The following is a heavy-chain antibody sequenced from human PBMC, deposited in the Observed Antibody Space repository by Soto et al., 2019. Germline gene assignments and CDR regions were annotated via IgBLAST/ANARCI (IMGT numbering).Heavy chain of an antibody. D-gene: IGHD3-9*01. CDR1: GFTFSSYA. Sequence: EVQLLESGGGLVQPGGSLRLSCAASGFTFSSYAMSWVRQAPGKGLEWVSAISGSGGSTYYADSVKGRFTISRDNSKNTLDLQMNSLRAEDTALYYWGKGPGFEWPSPFCFWGQGTLVTVSS. V-gene: IGHV3-23*01. J-gene: IGHJ4*02. CDR2: ISGSGGST. CDR3: GKGPGFEWPSPFCF.